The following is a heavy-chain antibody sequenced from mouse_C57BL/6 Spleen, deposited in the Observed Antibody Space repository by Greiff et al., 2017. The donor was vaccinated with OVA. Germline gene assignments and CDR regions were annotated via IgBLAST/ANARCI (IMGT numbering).Heavy chain of an antibody. CDR3: ARRTDGTGAWFAY. D-gene: IGHD2-3*01. J-gene: IGHJ3*01. V-gene: IGHV1-81*01. CDR2: IYPGSGDT. Sequence: VQLVESGAELARPGASVKLSCKASGYTFTSYGISWVKQRTGQGLEWIGEIYPGSGDTYYNEKFKGKATLTADKSSSTAYMELRSLTSEDSAVYFCARRTDGTGAWFAYWGQGTMVTVSA. CDR1: GYTFTSYG.